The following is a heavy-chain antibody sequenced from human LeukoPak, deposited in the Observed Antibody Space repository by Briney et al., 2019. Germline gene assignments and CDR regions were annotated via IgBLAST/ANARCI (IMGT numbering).Heavy chain of an antibody. CDR2: IRGSGDGYGT. J-gene: IGHJ4*02. CDR1: GFTFSIYD. Sequence: PGGSLRLSCAASGFTFSIYDMSWVRQAPGEGLGWVSAIRGSGDGYGTYYADSVKGRFTVSRDNSKNTLYLQMKSLRAEDTAVYYCAKVGHCPTTSCFWGQGTLVTVSS. CDR3: AKVGHCPTTSCF. V-gene: IGHV3-23*01. D-gene: IGHD2-2*01.